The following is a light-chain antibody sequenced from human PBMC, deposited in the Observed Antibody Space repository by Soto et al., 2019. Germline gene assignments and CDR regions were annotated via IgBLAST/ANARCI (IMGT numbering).Light chain of an antibody. CDR1: QSVSHSY. CDR2: GAS. CDR3: QQYGDSPQT. J-gene: IGKJ2*01. Sequence: EIVLTQSPGTLSLSPGERATLSCRASQSVSHSYLAWYQQKPGQAPRLLIYGASNRATSIPDRFSGSGSGTDFTLTIRKMEPEDFAMYYCQQYGDSPQTFGQGTKLEIK. V-gene: IGKV3-20*01.